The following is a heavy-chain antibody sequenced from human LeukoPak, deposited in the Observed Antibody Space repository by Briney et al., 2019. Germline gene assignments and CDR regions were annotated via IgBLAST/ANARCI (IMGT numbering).Heavy chain of an antibody. J-gene: IGHJ4*02. D-gene: IGHD1-1*01. V-gene: IGHV1-69*04. CDR1: GGTFSSYA. Sequence: PAASVKVSCKASGGTFSSYAISWVRQAPGQGLEWMGRIIPILGIANYAQKFQGRVTITADKSTSTAYMELRSLRSDDTAVYYCARETTGYFDYWGQGTLVTVSS. CDR3: ARETTGYFDY. CDR2: IIPILGIA.